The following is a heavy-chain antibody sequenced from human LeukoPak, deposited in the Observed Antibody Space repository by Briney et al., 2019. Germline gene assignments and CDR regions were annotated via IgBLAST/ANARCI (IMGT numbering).Heavy chain of an antibody. CDR2: ISGSGGST. CDR3: AKGKSIFGVAHYYFDY. D-gene: IGHD3-3*01. Sequence: GGSLRLSCAASEFTVSSNYMSWVRQAPGKGLEWVSAISGSGGSTYYADSVKGRFTISRDNSKNTLYLQMNSLRAEDTAVYYCAKGKSIFGVAHYYFDYWGQGTLVTVSS. J-gene: IGHJ4*02. V-gene: IGHV3-23*01. CDR1: EFTVSSNY.